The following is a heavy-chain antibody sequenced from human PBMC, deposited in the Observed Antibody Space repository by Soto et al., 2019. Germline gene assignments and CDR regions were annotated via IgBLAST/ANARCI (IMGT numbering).Heavy chain of an antibody. J-gene: IGHJ4*02. CDR1: GGSISSYY. D-gene: IGHD2-2*01. CDR3: ARFYCSSTSCYGEGLDY. CDR2: IYYSGST. V-gene: IGHV4-59*08. Sequence: SETLSLTCNVSGGSISSYYWSWIRQPPGKGLEWIGYIYYSGSTNYNPSLKSRVTISVDTSKNQFSLKLSSVTAADTAVYYCARFYCSSTSCYGEGLDYWGQGTLVTVS.